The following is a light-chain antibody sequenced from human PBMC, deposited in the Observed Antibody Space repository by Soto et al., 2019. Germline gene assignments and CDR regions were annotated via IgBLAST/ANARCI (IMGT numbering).Light chain of an antibody. CDR3: QSHDNSLNAVV. CDR2: SYS. V-gene: IGLV1-40*01. CDR1: SSNIGAPYD. J-gene: IGLJ2*01. Sequence: QAVVTQPPSVSGAPGQRVTIYCIGGSSNIGAPYDVHWYQHLPGTAPKLLIYSYSNRPSGVPDRFSGSRSGTSASLAITGLQAEDEADYYCQSHDNSLNAVVFGGGTKLTVL.